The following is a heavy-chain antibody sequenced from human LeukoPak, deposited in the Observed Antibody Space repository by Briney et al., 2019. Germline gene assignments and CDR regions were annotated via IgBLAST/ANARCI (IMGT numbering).Heavy chain of an antibody. D-gene: IGHD3-10*01. CDR3: ATSITVAGTFDY. CDR2: MNPNSGNT. J-gene: IGHJ4*02. CDR1: GYTFTSYD. Sequence: ASVKVSCKASGYTFTSYDINWVRQATGQELEWMGWMNPNSGNTGYAQKFQGRVTMTRNTSISTAYMELSSLRSEDTAVYYCATSITVAGTFDYWGQGTLVTVSS. V-gene: IGHV1-8*01.